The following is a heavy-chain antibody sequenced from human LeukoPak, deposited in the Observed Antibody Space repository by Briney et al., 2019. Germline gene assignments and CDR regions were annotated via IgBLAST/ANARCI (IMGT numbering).Heavy chain of an antibody. CDR1: GYTFTGYY. CDR3: ARRRIVGAYFDY. D-gene: IGHD1-26*01. V-gene: IGHV1-2*02. J-gene: IGHJ4*02. CDR2: INPNSGGT. Sequence: ASVKVSCKASGYTFTGYYMHWVRQAPGQGLEWMGWINPNSGGTNYAQKFQGRVTMTRDTSISTAYMELSRLRSDDTAVYYCARRRIVGAYFDYWGQGTLVTVSP.